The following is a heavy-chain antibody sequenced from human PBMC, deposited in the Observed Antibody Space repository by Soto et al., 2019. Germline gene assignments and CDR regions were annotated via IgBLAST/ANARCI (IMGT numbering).Heavy chain of an antibody. D-gene: IGHD3-22*01. J-gene: IGHJ4*02. CDR3: ARDQSYYDSSGGIDY. CDR2: IYYSGSI. V-gene: IGHV4-30-4*08. CDR1: GGSISYEYYH. Sequence: PSETLSLTCTVSGGSISYEYYHWTWIRQSPGKGLEWIGYIYYSGSIIYNPSFKSRVTISVDTSKNQFSLQLSSVTAADTAVYYCARDQSYYDSSGGIDYWGQGTLVTRLL.